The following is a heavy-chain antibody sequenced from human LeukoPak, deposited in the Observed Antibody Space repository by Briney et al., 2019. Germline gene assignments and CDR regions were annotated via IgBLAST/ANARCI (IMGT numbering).Heavy chain of an antibody. CDR2: IYHSGST. D-gene: IGHD3-9*01. CDR1: GDYITRGYY. V-gene: IGHV4-38-2*02. Sequence: SETLSLTCTVSGDYITRGYYWGWIRQPPGKGLEWIGTIYHSGSTYYNPSLKSRVTISVDTSKNQFSLKLSSVTAADTAVYYCARHYDNLTGFFDYWGQGTLVTISS. CDR3: ARHYDNLTGFFDY. J-gene: IGHJ4*02.